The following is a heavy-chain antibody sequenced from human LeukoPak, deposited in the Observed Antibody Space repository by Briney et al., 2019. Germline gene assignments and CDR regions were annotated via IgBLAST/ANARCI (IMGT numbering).Heavy chain of an antibody. V-gene: IGHV3-30*04. CDR2: ISYDGNDK. CDR3: ARDGSSWYGSGWFDP. J-gene: IGHJ5*02. Sequence: PGGSLTLSCAASGFTFSNYAIHWVRQAPGKGLEWVAVISYDGNDKQYADSVKGRFTISRDNSKNTLYLQMNSLRADDMALYYCARDGSSWYGSGWFDPWGQGTQVTVSS. CDR1: GFTFSNYA. D-gene: IGHD2-15*01.